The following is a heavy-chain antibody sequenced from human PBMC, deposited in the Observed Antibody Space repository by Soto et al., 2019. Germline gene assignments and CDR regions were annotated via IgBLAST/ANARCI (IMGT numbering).Heavy chain of an antibody. CDR2: IIPVIDTA. J-gene: IGHJ3*02. Sequence: SVKVSCKVSGGTFNIRWVRQAPGQGLEWMGGIIPVIDTANYARKFQGRVVISADRATNIVYMEMMSLTLEDTAVYYCARGSGADAFDIWGQGTMVTVSS. CDR1: GGTFN. D-gene: IGHD7-27*01. CDR3: ARGSGADAFDI. V-gene: IGHV1-69*06.